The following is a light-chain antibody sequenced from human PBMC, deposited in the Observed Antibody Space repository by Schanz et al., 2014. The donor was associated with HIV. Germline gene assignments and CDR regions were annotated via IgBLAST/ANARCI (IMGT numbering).Light chain of an antibody. Sequence: IHLTQSPSSLSASVGDRVTITCRASQAISRSLAWYQQKPGKAPKLLIYAASSLQSGVPSRFSGSGSGTDFTFIISSLQPEDIATYYCQHYDDLPSWTFGQGTKVEIK. J-gene: IGKJ1*01. CDR3: QHYDDLPSWT. V-gene: IGKV1-9*01. CDR2: AAS. CDR1: QAISRS.